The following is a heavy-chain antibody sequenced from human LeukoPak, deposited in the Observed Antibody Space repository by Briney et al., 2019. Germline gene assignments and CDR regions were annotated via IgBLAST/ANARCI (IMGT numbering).Heavy chain of an antibody. CDR2: ISSSSSYI. CDR3: ASNYYDSSTFDY. V-gene: IGHV3-21*01. Sequence: PGGSLRLSCAAAGFTFSSYSMNWVRQAPGKELEWVSSISSSSSYIYYADSVKGRFTISRDNAKNSLYLQMNSLRAEDTAVYYCASNYYDSSTFDYWGQGTLVTVSS. CDR1: GFTFSSYS. D-gene: IGHD3-22*01. J-gene: IGHJ4*02.